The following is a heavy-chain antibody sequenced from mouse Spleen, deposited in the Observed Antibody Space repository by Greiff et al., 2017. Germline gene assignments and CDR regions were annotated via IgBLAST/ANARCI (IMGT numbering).Heavy chain of an antibody. CDR1: GFTFSDYG. CDR2: ISSGSSTI. Sequence: EVKLMESGGGLVKPGGSLKLSCAASGFTFSDYGMHWVRQAPEKGLEWVAYISSGSSTIYYADTVKGRFTISRDNAKNTLFLQMTSLRSEDTAMYYCARLPFYYYAMDYWGQGTSVTVSS. CDR3: ARLPFYYYAMDY. J-gene: IGHJ4*01. V-gene: IGHV5-17*01.